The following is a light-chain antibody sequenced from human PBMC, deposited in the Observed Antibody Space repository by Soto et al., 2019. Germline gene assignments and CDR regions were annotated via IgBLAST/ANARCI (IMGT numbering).Light chain of an antibody. CDR2: GQF. CDR1: QSVAANH. J-gene: IGKJ2*01. V-gene: IGKV3-20*01. CDR3: QQYGSSPYT. Sequence: EIVLTQSPGTLSLSPGERATLSCRASQSVAANHLAWYQQKPGRAPRLLIYGQFNTDTDIADRFSGRGSGTDFNLTISRLEPDDVAVYYCQQYGSSPYTFGRETKLEIK.